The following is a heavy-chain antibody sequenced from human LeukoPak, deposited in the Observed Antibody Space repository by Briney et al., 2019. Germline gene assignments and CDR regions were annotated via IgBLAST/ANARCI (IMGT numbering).Heavy chain of an antibody. CDR1: GGTFSSYA. V-gene: IGHV1-69*10. Sequence: GASVKVSCKASGGTFSSYAISWVRQAPGQGLEWMGGIIPILGIANYAQKFQGRVTITADKSTSTAYMELSSLRSEDTAVYYCASSILTGKINYYFDYWGQGTLVTVSS. J-gene: IGHJ4*02. CDR3: ASSILTGKINYYFDY. D-gene: IGHD3-9*01. CDR2: IIPILGIA.